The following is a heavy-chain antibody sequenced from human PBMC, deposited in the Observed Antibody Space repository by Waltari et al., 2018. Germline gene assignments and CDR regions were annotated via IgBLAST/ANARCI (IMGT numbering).Heavy chain of an antibody. CDR3: AREFRGTAAAGYFDY. Sequence: EVQLVESGGGLIQPGGSLRLSCAASGFTVSSNYMSWVRQAPGKGGEWVSVIYSGGRTYYADSVKGRFTISRDNSKNTLYLQMNSLRAEDTAVYYCAREFRGTAAAGYFDYWGQGTLVTVSS. V-gene: IGHV3-53*01. J-gene: IGHJ4*02. D-gene: IGHD6-13*01. CDR2: IYSGGRT. CDR1: GFTVSSNY.